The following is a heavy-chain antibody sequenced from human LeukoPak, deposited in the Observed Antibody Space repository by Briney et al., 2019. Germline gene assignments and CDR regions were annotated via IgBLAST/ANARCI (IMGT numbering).Heavy chain of an antibody. Sequence: EASVKVSCKASGYTFTSYGISWVRQAPGQGLEWMGWISAYNGNTNYAQKLQGRVTMTTDTSTSTAYMELRSLRSDDTAVYYCARGAAAGTPAEYFQHWGQGTQVTVSS. CDR2: ISAYNGNT. V-gene: IGHV1-18*01. J-gene: IGHJ1*01. CDR3: ARGAAAGTPAEYFQH. D-gene: IGHD6-13*01. CDR1: GYTFTSYG.